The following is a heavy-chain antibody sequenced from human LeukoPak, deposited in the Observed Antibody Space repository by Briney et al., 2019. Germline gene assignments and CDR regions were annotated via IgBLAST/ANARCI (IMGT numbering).Heavy chain of an antibody. V-gene: IGHV3-23*01. D-gene: IGHD3-10*01. CDR3: AKDRGGTMVRGATDY. Sequence: GESLRLSCAASGFTFSSYAMSWVRQAPGKGLEWVSAISGSGGSTYYADSVKGRFTISRDNSKNTLYLQMNSLRAEDTAVYYCAKDRGGTMVRGATDYWGQGTLVTVSS. CDR2: ISGSGGST. CDR1: GFTFSSYA. J-gene: IGHJ4*02.